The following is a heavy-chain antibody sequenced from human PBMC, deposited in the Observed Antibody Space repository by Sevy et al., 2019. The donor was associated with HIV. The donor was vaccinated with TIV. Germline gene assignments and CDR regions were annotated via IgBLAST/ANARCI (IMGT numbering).Heavy chain of an antibody. CDR2: ISGSAGST. CDR1: GFTFSTYT. Sequence: GGSLRLSCAASGFTFSTYTMSWFRQAPGKGLEWVSPISGSAGSTYYADLVQGRFTISRDKSKNTLYLQMNSLRAEDTAVYYCAKGDRTFYGLDVWGQGTTVTVSS. CDR3: AKGDRTFYGLDV. D-gene: IGHD2-15*01. J-gene: IGHJ6*02. V-gene: IGHV3-23*01.